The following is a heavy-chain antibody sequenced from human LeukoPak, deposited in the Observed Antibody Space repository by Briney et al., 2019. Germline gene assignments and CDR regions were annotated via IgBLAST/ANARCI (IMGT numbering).Heavy chain of an antibody. D-gene: IGHD3-10*01. CDR3: AKDRGSGIGYYYYYGMDV. CDR2: ISYDGSNK. Sequence: GRSLRLSCAASGFTFSSYGMHWVRQAPGKGLEWVAVISYDGSNKYYADSVKGRFTISRDNSKNTLYLQMNSLRAEDTAVYYCAKDRGSGIGYYYYYGMDVWGQGTTVTVFS. CDR1: GFTFSSYG. V-gene: IGHV3-30*18. J-gene: IGHJ6*02.